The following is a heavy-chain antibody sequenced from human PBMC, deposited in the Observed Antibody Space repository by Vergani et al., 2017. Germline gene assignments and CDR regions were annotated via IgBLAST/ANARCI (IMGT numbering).Heavy chain of an antibody. V-gene: IGHV3-43*01. J-gene: IGHJ6*02. CDR1: GFTFDDYT. D-gene: IGHD3-22*01. Sequence: EVQLVESGGVVVQPGGSLRLSCAASGFTFDDYTMHWVRQAPGTGLEWVSLISWDGGSTYYADSVKGRFTISRDKSKNSLYLQMNSLRTEDTALYYCARKHISNYYDSSGYYYMGYYYGMDVWGQGTTVTVSS. CDR2: ISWDGGST. CDR3: ARKHISNYYDSSGYYYMGYYYGMDV.